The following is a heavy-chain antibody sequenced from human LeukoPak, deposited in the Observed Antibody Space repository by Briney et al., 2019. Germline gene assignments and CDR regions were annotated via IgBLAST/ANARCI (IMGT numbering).Heavy chain of an antibody. CDR3: AREGFAAAGTNFDY. V-gene: IGHV4-39*07. J-gene: IGHJ4*02. D-gene: IGHD6-13*01. CDR1: GGSISSSSYY. Sequence: SETLSLTCTVSGGSISSSSYYWGWIRQPPGKGLEWIGSIYYSGSTYYNPSLKSRVTISVDTSKNQFSLKLSSVTAADTAVYYCAREGFAAAGTNFDYWGQGTLVTVSS. CDR2: IYYSGST.